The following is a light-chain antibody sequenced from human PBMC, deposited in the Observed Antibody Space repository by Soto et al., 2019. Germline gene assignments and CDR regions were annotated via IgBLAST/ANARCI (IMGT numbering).Light chain of an antibody. J-gene: IGKJ1*01. CDR2: DAS. Sequence: DIQMTQSPFTLSASVGDRVTITCRASQCINARLAWHQQKPGKAPKVLIYDASSLQSGVPSRFSGSGSGTEFTLTISSLQPDDSATYYCLQYYDYRTFGQGTKVDIK. CDR1: QCINAR. CDR3: LQYYDYRT. V-gene: IGKV1-5*01.